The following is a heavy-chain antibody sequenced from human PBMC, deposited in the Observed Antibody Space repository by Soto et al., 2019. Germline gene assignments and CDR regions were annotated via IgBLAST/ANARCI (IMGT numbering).Heavy chain of an antibody. CDR3: ARTTFYDVFTAYYSLFDY. V-gene: IGHV4-39*07. CDR1: GGSISSSSYY. D-gene: IGHD3-9*01. Sequence: SETLSLTCTVSGGSISSSSYYWGWIRQPPGKGLEWIGSIFYSGSTYYNPSLESRVTISVDTSKNQFSLKLSAVTAADTAVYFCARTTFYDVFTAYYSLFDYWGQGTMVT. J-gene: IGHJ4*02. CDR2: IFYSGST.